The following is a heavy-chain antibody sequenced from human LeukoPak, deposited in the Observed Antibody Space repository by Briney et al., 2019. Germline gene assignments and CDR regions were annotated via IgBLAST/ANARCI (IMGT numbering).Heavy chain of an antibody. CDR2: ISSSGSTI. V-gene: IGHV3-11*01. D-gene: IGHD5-18*01. Sequence: PGGTLRLSCAASGFTFSDYYMSWIPQAPGKGLGRVSYISSSGSTIYYADYVKGRFNISRDNAKNSLYLQMNSLRAEDTAVYYCARVSRGYSYGTLLNLGYYGMDVWGQGTTVTVSS. CDR3: ARVSRGYSYGTLLNLGYYGMDV. J-gene: IGHJ6*02. CDR1: GFTFSDYY.